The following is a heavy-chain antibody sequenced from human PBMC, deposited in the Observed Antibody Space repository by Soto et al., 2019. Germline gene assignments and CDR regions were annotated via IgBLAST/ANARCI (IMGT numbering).Heavy chain of an antibody. D-gene: IGHD3-3*01. CDR1: GGSFSGYY. CDR2: INHSGST. V-gene: IGHV4-34*01. Sequence: SETLSLTCAVYGGSFSGYYWSWIRQPPGKGLEWIGEINHSGSTNYNPSLKGRVTISVDTSKNQFSLKLSSVTAADTAVYYCARRTRSLFRGFDPWGQGTPVTVSS. CDR3: ARRTRSLFRGFDP. J-gene: IGHJ5*02.